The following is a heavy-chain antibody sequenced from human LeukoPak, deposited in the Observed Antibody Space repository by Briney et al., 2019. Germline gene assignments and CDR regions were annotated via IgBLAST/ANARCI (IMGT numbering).Heavy chain of an antibody. CDR1: AYSSASNG. D-gene: IGHD4-11*01. Sequence: AASVKVSCKVSAYSSASNGISWERQAPGQRLEWMGWVSGYDGRTNYAQNLKGRVTVTAETSTSTVYMELRSLRSDDTAIYYCARDYYNDYEDTFDIWGQGTMVTVSS. V-gene: IGHV1-18*01. J-gene: IGHJ3*02. CDR2: VSGYDGRT. CDR3: ARDYYNDYEDTFDI.